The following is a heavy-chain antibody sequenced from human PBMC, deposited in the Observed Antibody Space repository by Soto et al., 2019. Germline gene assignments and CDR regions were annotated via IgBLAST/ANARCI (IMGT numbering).Heavy chain of an antibody. V-gene: IGHV1-69*01. D-gene: IGHD1-26*01. J-gene: IGHJ4*02. Sequence: QLQLVQSGAEVREPGSSVKVSCKASGGTFSSYTVIWVRQAPGQGLEWMGGITPTLNIAKYAEKFQGRVTIPEDESTSTGNMHLSSRRSEDTAAYFCARGYYSGSNPSDFDYWGQGTLVAVSA. CDR2: ITPTLNIA. CDR1: GGTFSSYT. CDR3: ARGYYSGSNPSDFDY.